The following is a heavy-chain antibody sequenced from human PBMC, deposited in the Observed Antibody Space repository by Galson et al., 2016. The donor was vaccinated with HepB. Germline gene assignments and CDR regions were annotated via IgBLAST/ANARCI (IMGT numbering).Heavy chain of an antibody. CDR1: GFSVSDNY. V-gene: IGHV3-53*01. D-gene: IGHD2-15*01. Sequence: SLRLSCAASGFSVSDNYMSWVRQAPGKGLEWVSIIYSGGSTYYADSVEGRFTLSRDNSKNTVYLQLDSLRDEDTAVYYCARAARGLYQILFDYWGQGTLVTVSS. CDR3: ARAARGLYQILFDY. CDR2: IYSGGST. J-gene: IGHJ4*02.